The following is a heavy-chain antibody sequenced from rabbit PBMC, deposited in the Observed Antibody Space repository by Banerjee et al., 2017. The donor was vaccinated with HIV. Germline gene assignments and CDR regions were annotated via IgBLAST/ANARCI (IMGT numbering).Heavy chain of an antibody. CDR3: ARTGSYWYAYNL. CDR2: INVDSTGIT. CDR1: GIDFSSYG. V-gene: IGHV1S40*01. J-gene: IGHJ4*01. D-gene: IGHD6-1*01. Sequence: QSLEESGGGLVKPEGSLTLTCTASGIDFSSYGISWVRQAPGKGLEWIASINVDSTGITYYASWAKGRFTISKTSSTTVTLQLTSLTAADTATYFCARTGSYWYAYNLWGPGTLVTVS.